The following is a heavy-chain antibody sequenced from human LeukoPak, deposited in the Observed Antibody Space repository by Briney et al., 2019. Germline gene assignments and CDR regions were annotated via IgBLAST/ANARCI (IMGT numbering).Heavy chain of an antibody. V-gene: IGHV4-30-2*01. J-gene: IGHJ4*02. CDR3: ARGGGSPDY. CDR2: IYHSGST. Sequence: SETLSLTCAVSGGSISSGGYSWSWIRQPPGKGLEWIGYIYHSGSTYYNPSLKSRVTISVDRSKNQFSLKLSSVTAADTAVYYCARGGGSPDYRGQGTLVTVSS. D-gene: IGHD2-15*01. CDR1: GGSISSGGYS.